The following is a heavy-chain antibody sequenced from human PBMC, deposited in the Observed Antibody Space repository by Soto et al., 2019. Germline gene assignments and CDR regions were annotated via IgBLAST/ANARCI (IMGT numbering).Heavy chain of an antibody. V-gene: IGHV1-8*01. Sequence: ASVKVSCKASGYTFTSYDINWVRQATGQGLEWMGWMNPNSGNTGYAQKFQGRVTMTRNTSISTACMELSSLRSEDTAVYYCARGLPEQDIVPYYWGQGTLVTVSS. CDR2: MNPNSGNT. CDR1: GYTFTSYD. J-gene: IGHJ4*02. D-gene: IGHD2-8*01. CDR3: ARGLPEQDIVPYY.